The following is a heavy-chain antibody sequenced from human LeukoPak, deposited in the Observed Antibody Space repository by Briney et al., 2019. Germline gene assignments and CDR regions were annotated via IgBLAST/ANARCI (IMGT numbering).Heavy chain of an antibody. CDR1: GFTSSSYA. D-gene: IGHD3-22*01. Sequence: GGSLRLSCAASGFTSSSYAMHWVRQAPGKGLEWVAVISYDGSNKYYADSVKGRFTISRDNSKNTLYLQMNSLRAEDTAVYYCASHLVVSALDYWGQGTLVTVSS. V-gene: IGHV3-30-3*01. CDR3: ASHLVVSALDY. CDR2: ISYDGSNK. J-gene: IGHJ4*02.